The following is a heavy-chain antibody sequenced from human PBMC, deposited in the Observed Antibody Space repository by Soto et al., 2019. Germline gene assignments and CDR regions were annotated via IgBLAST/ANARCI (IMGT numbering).Heavy chain of an antibody. V-gene: IGHV1-3*01. CDR3: AGDFHTISSPTPGRVVDAFDI. CDR1: GYTFTSYA. Sequence: QVQLVQSGAEVKKPGASVKVSCKASGYTFTSYAMHWVRQAPGQRLEWWGWINAGNGNTKYSQKFQGRVTITRDTSASTAYMELSSLRSEDTAVYYCAGDFHTISSPTPGRVVDAFDIWGQGTMVTVSS. J-gene: IGHJ3*02. CDR2: INAGNGNT. D-gene: IGHD3-9*01.